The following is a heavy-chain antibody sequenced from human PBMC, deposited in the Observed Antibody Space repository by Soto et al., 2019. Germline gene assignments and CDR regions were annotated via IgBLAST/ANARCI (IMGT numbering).Heavy chain of an antibody. CDR2: ISGPGGST. V-gene: IGHV3-23*01. CDR3: TRDTQGIYPKYYFDY. Sequence: GESLKISCAASQFTFSNYAMTWVRQAPGKGLEWVSSISGPGGSTYYAESVKGRFTISRDNSKNTLYLQMSSLRAEDSAVYYCTRDTQGIYPKYYFDYWGQGTLVTVSS. J-gene: IGHJ4*02. CDR1: QFTFSNYA. D-gene: IGHD5-18*01.